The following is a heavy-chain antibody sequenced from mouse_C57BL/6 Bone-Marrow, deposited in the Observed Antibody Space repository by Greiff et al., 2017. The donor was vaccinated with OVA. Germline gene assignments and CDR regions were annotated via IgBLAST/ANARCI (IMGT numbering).Heavy chain of an antibody. CDR3: ARHGTGTDYYAMDY. CDR1: GFTFSDYY. CDR2: ISNGGGST. V-gene: IGHV5-12*01. J-gene: IGHJ4*01. D-gene: IGHD4-1*01. Sequence: EVKVVESGGGLVQPGGSLKLSCAASGFTFSDYYMYWVRQTPEKRLEWVAYISNGGGSTYYPDTVTGRFTISRDTAKNNLYLQISRLKSGDPAMYYCARHGTGTDYYAMDYWGQGTSVTVSS.